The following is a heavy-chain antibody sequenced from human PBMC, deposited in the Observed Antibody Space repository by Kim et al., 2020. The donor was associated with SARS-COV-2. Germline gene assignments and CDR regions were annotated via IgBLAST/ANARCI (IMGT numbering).Heavy chain of an antibody. CDR2: ISAYNGNT. CDR3: ARVFVGGYGNYYYYYGMDV. CDR1: GYTFTSYG. Sequence: ASVKVSCKASGYTFTSYGISWVRQAPGQGLEWMGWISAYNGNTNYAQKLQGRVTMTTDTSTSTAYMELRSLRSDDTAVYYCARVFVGGYGNYYYYYGMDVWGQGTTVTVSS. J-gene: IGHJ6*02. V-gene: IGHV1-18*01. D-gene: IGHD5-12*01.